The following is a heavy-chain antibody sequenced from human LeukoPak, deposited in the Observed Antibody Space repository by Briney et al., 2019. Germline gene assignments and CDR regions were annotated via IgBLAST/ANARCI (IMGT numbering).Heavy chain of an antibody. CDR2: MYTTGNT. D-gene: IGHD3-3*01. CDR3: AKHDTLFGAAHFYMDV. CDR1: GGSITTYY. Sequence: PSETLSLTCTVSGGSITTYYWSWIRQPPGKGLEWIGYMYTTGNTNYNPSLASRVTLSLDAPKNQFSLTLSSVTAADTAVYYCAKHDTLFGAAHFYMDVWGKGTTVTVSS. J-gene: IGHJ6*03. V-gene: IGHV4-59*08.